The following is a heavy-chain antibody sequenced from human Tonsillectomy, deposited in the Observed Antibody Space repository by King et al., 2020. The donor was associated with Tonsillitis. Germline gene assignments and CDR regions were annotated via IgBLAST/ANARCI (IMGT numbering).Heavy chain of an antibody. J-gene: IGHJ3*02. D-gene: IGHD6-19*01. Sequence: HVQLVESGGGLVKPGGSLRLSCAASGFTFSDYYMSWIRQAPGKGLEWVSYISSSSSNTNYADSVKGRFTISRDNAKNSLYLQMNSLRVEDTAVYYCATAEQWLVQAFDIWGQGTMVTVSS. CDR2: ISSSSSNT. CDR3: ATAEQWLVQAFDI. CDR1: GFTFSDYY. V-gene: IGHV3-11*05.